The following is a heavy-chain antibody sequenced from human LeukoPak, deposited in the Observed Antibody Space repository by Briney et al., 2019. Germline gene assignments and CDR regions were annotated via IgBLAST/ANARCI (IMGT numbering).Heavy chain of an antibody. Sequence: GGSLRLSCAASGFTFSSYSMNWVRQAPGKGLEWVSSISSSSSYIYYADSVKGRFTISRYNAKNSLYLQMNSLRAEDTAVYYCARAGSEAWAFDIWGQGTMVTVSS. CDR1: GFTFSSYS. CDR3: ARAGSEAWAFDI. J-gene: IGHJ3*02. D-gene: IGHD1-1*01. V-gene: IGHV3-21*01. CDR2: ISSSSSYI.